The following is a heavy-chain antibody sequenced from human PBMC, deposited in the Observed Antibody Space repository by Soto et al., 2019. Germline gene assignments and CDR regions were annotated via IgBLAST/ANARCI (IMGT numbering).Heavy chain of an antibody. CDR1: GFTFSSYG. V-gene: IGHV3-30*03. D-gene: IGHD3-10*01. J-gene: IGHJ4*02. Sequence: QVQLVESGGGVVQPGRSLRLSCAASGFTFSSYGMHWVRQAPGKGLEWVAVISYDGSNKYYADSVKGRFTISRDSSKNTLYLQMNSLRAEDTAVYYCATQRGPSYGSGTPFDYWGQGTLVTVSS. CDR3: ATQRGPSYGSGTPFDY. CDR2: ISYDGSNK.